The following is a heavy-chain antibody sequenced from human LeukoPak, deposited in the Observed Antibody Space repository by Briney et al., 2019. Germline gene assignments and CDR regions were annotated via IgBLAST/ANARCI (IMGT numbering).Heavy chain of an antibody. CDR2: INSYGSST. D-gene: IGHD3-10*01. Sequence: GGSLRLSCAASGFTFSSYWMHWVRQAPGKGLVWVSRINSYGSSTSYADSVKGRFTISRDNAKNTLYLQMNSLRAEDTAVYYCAAGASYVNYYGSSRFDPWGQGTLVTVSS. CDR3: AAGASYVNYYGSSRFDP. J-gene: IGHJ5*02. V-gene: IGHV3-74*01. CDR1: GFTFSSYW.